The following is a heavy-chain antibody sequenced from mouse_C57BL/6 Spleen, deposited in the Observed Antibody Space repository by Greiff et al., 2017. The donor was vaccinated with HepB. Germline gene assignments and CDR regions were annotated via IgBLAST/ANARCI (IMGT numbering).Heavy chain of an antibody. D-gene: IGHD1-1*01. Sequence: VQLQQPGAELVKPGASVKLSCKASGYTFTSYWMHWVKQRPGQGLEWIGMIHPNSGSTNYNEKFKSKATLTVDKSSSTAYMQLSSLTSEDSAVYYCARWGTTVPPFDYWGQGTTLTVSS. CDR2: IHPNSGST. CDR3: ARWGTTVPPFDY. V-gene: IGHV1-64*01. J-gene: IGHJ2*01. CDR1: GYTFTSYW.